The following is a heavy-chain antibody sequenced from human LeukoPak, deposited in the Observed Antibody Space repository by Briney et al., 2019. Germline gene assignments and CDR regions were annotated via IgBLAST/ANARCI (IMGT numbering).Heavy chain of an antibody. V-gene: IGHV3-23*01. CDR3: ARRRCSSTSCSLDY. Sequence: GGSLRLSCAASRSTFNNYAMSWVRQAPGKGLEWVSAISGSGGSTYYADSVKGRFTISRDNSKNTLYLQMNSLRAEDTAVYYCARRRCSSTSCSLDYWGQGTLVTVSS. CDR1: RSTFNNYA. D-gene: IGHD2-2*01. CDR2: ISGSGGST. J-gene: IGHJ4*02.